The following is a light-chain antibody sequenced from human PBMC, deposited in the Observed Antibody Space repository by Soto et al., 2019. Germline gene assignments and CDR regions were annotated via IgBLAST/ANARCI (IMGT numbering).Light chain of an antibody. CDR1: SSNIGSNY. Sequence: SVLTQPPSASGTPGQRVTISCSGSSSNIGSNYVYWYQQLPGTAPKLLIYRNNQRPSGVPDQFSGSKSGTSASLAISGLRSEVEADYYCAAWDDSLSVVVFGGGTKLTVL. V-gene: IGLV1-47*01. CDR3: AAWDDSLSVVV. J-gene: IGLJ2*01. CDR2: RNN.